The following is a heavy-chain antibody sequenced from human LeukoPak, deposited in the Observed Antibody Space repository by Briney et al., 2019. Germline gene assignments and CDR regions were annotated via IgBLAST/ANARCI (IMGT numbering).Heavy chain of an antibody. V-gene: IGHV1-69*13. D-gene: IGHD3-10*01. J-gene: IGHJ4*02. CDR3: ASSLWFGELLQYYFDY. Sequence: SVKVSCKASGYTFTSYGISWVRQAPGQGLEWMGGIIPIFGTANYAQKFQGRVTITADESTSTAYMELSSLRSEDTAVYYCASSLWFGELLQYYFDYWGQGTLVTVSS. CDR2: IIPIFGTA. CDR1: GYTFTSYG.